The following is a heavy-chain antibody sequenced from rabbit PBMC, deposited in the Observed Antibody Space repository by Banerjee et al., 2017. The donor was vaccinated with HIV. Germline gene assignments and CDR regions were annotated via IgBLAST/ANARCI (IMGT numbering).Heavy chain of an antibody. CDR1: GFSFSSSYY. D-gene: IGHD6-1*01. CDR3: ARGSGYADYGYAYYGMDL. J-gene: IGHJ6*01. CDR2: IAAGSSGNT. V-gene: IGHV1S40*01. Sequence: QSLEESGGDLVKPGASLTLTCTASGFSFSSSYYMCWVRQAPGKGLEWIACIAAGSSGNTYYASWAKGRFTISKTSSTTVTLQMTSLTAADTATYFCARGSGYADYGYAYYGMDLWGQGTLVTVS.